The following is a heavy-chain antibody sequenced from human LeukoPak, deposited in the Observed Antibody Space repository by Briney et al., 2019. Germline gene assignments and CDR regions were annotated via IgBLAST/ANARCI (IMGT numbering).Heavy chain of an antibody. CDR3: ARAPYYDFWSGRRMTTMDV. Sequence: GGSLRLSCAASGFTFSSFSVNWVRQAPGKGLEWVSYISSSSSTTYYADSVKGRFTISRDNAKNSLYLQMNNLRAEDTAVYYCARAPYYDFWSGRRMTTMDVWGKGTTVTVSS. V-gene: IGHV3-48*01. CDR1: GFTFSSFS. CDR2: ISSSSSTT. J-gene: IGHJ6*03. D-gene: IGHD3-3*01.